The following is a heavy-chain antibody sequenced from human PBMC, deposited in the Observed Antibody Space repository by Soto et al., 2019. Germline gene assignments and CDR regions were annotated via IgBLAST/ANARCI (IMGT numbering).Heavy chain of an antibody. Sequence: GGSLRLSCAASGFTFSSYSMNWVRQAPGKGLEWVSYISSSSSTIYYADSVKGRFTISRDNVKNSLYLQMNSLRAEDTAVYYCATQWLVLFDYWGQGTLVTVSS. V-gene: IGHV3-48*01. CDR3: ATQWLVLFDY. J-gene: IGHJ4*02. CDR1: GFTFSSYS. CDR2: ISSSSSTI. D-gene: IGHD6-19*01.